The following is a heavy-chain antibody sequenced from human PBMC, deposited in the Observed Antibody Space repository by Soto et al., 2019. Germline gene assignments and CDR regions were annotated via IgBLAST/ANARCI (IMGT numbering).Heavy chain of an antibody. CDR1: GWPFSAYY. D-gene: IGHD3-10*01. Sequence: SDSLSQTYHTFGWPFSAYYWSRLRQPPGLGLEWIGEINHSGNTNYNPSIKSRVTIKADTYKNQLSMKQSSVTAADTAVYYCARGYGRNFDYWGQG. J-gene: IGHJ4*02. V-gene: IGHV4-34*01. CDR2: INHSGNT. CDR3: ARGYGRNFDY.